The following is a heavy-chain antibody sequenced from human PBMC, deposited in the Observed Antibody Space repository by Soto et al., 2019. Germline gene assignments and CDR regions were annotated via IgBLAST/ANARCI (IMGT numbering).Heavy chain of an antibody. V-gene: IGHV4-59*01. CDR2: IYYSGST. Sequence: SETLSLTCTVSGCSISSYYWSWIRQPPGKGLEWIGYIYYSGSTNYNPSLKSRVTISVDTSKNQFSLKLSSVTAADTAVYYCAREKEDYYGSGSSYYYMDVWGKGTTVTVSS. CDR3: AREKEDYYGSGSSYYYMDV. D-gene: IGHD3-10*01. CDR1: GCSISSYY. J-gene: IGHJ6*03.